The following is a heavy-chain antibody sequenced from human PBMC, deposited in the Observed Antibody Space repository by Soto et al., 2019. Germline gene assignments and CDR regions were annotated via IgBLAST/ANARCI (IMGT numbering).Heavy chain of an antibody. CDR2: IYYSGST. CDR3: ARSQVEWTANAFDI. J-gene: IGHJ3*02. V-gene: IGHV4-39*01. CDR1: GGSISSSSYY. Sequence: SETLSLTCTVSGGSISSSSYYWGWIRQPPGKGLEWIGSIYYSGSTYYNPSLKSRVTISVDTSKNQFSLKLSSVTAADTAVYYCARSQVEWTANAFDIWGQGTMVTVSS. D-gene: IGHD3-3*01.